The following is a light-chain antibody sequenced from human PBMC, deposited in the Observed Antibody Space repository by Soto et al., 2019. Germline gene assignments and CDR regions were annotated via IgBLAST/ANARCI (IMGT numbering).Light chain of an antibody. CDR1: QSISSY. Sequence: DIQMTQSPSSLSASVGDRVTITCRASQSISSYLNWYQQKPGKAPKLLIYAASSLQSEVPSRFSGNKSGTDFTLTISSLQPEDFATYYCQQSYSTPLTFGGGTKVEIK. CDR2: AAS. V-gene: IGKV1-39*01. J-gene: IGKJ4*01. CDR3: QQSYSTPLT.